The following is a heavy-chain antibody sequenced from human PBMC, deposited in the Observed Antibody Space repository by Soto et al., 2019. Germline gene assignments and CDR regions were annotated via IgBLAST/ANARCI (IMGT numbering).Heavy chain of an antibody. Sequence: PGGSLRLSCAASGFTFSSYDMHWVRQATGKGLEWASAIGTAGDTYYPGSVKGRFTISRENAKNSLYLQMNSLRAGDTAVYYCARGTGGSVSDYYYYGMDVWGQGTTVTVSS. CDR1: GFTFSSYD. V-gene: IGHV3-13*01. D-gene: IGHD1-26*01. J-gene: IGHJ6*02. CDR3: ARGTGGSVSDYYYYGMDV. CDR2: IGTAGDT.